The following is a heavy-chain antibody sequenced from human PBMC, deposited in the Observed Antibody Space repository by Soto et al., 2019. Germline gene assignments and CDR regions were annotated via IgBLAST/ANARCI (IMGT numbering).Heavy chain of an antibody. Sequence: PVGSLRLSCSVSGFTIITYAMHWVRQAPGKGLEYVASSSSNGDSTYYADSVKGRFTISRDNSKNTLYLQMSSLRAEDTALYYCVKDRYVDYWGQGILVTVSS. D-gene: IGHD2-2*01. CDR3: VKDRYVDY. CDR1: GFTIITYA. J-gene: IGHJ4*02. CDR2: SSSNGDST. V-gene: IGHV3-64D*06.